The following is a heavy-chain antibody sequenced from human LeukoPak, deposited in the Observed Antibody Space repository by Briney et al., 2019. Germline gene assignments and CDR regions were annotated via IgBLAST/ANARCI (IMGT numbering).Heavy chain of an antibody. D-gene: IGHD6-6*01. CDR1: GFTFSSYE. CDR2: ISSSGSTI. J-gene: IGHJ5*02. CDR3: ARVRSIAAPSLWIGWFDP. Sequence: PGGSLRLSCAASGFTFSSYEMNWVRQAPGKGLEWVSYISSSGSTIYYADSVKGRFTISRDNAKNSLYLQMNSLRAEDTAVYYCARVRSIAAPSLWIGWFDPWGQGTLVTVSS. V-gene: IGHV3-48*03.